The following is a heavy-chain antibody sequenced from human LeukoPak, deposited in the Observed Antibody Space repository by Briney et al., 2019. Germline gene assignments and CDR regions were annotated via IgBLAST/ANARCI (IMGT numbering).Heavy chain of an antibody. D-gene: IGHD4-23*01. J-gene: IGHJ4*01. Sequence: ASVKVSCKASGYTFTNYGISWVRQAPGQGLEWMGWISAYNGNTNYAQKLQGRVTVTTDTSTSTAYMELSSLRSEDTAVYYCARGSLGRWVPVSWGQGTLVTVSA. CDR1: GYTFTNYG. CDR3: ARGSLGRWVPVS. CDR2: ISAYNGNT. V-gene: IGHV1-18*01.